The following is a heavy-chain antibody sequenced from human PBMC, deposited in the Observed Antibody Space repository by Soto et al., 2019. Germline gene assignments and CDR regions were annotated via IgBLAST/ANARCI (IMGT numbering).Heavy chain of an antibody. CDR3: AREGSSSAFDY. Sequence: PWGSLRLSCSASGFTFSSYAMHWVRQAPGKGLEWVAVISYDGSNKYYADSVKGRFTISRDNSKNTLYLQMNSLRAEDTAVYYCAREGSSSAFDYWGQGTLVTVSS. CDR1: GFTFSSYA. CDR2: ISYDGSNK. V-gene: IGHV3-30-3*01. D-gene: IGHD6-6*01. J-gene: IGHJ4*02.